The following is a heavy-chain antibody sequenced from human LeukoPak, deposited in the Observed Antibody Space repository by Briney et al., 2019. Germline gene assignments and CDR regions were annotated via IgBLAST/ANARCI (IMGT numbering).Heavy chain of an antibody. J-gene: IGHJ6*03. Sequence: PSETLSLTCTVSGGSISSYYWSWIRQPPGKGLEWIGYIYYSGSTNYNPSLKSRVTISVDTSKNQFSLKLSSVTAADTAVYYCARGRLDIVARLGGYYYYYMDVWGKETTVTVSS. CDR1: GGSISSYY. D-gene: IGHD5-12*01. CDR3: ARGRLDIVARLGGYYYYYMDV. CDR2: IYYSGST. V-gene: IGHV4-59*01.